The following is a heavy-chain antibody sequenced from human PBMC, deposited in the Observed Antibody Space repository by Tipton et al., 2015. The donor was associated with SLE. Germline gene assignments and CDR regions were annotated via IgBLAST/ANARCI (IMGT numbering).Heavy chain of an antibody. CDR2: IHYSGDT. D-gene: IGHD2-21*02. J-gene: IGHJ5*02. Sequence: TLSLTCTVSGGSISTNTYFWGWIRPPPGKGLEWIGNIHYSGDTYYNPSLRSRVTISVDTSKNQFSLKPSSVTAADTAMYYCARIRDLISSRYPNPVRFDPWGQGTLVTVSS. CDR3: ARIRDLISSRYPNPVRFDP. CDR1: GGSISTNTYF. V-gene: IGHV4-39*01.